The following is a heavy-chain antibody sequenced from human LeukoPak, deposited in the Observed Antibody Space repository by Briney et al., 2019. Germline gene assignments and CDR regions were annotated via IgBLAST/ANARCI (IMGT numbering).Heavy chain of an antibody. Sequence: GGSLRLSCAASGFTFSSYGMHWVRQAPGKGLEWVAFIRYDGSNKYYADSVKGRFTTSRDNSKNTLYLQMNSLRAEDTAVYYCARGPVFRPYYFDYWGQGTLVTVSS. J-gene: IGHJ4*02. CDR1: GFTFSSYG. V-gene: IGHV3-30*02. CDR3: ARGPVFRPYYFDY. CDR2: IRYDGSNK. D-gene: IGHD3-3*01.